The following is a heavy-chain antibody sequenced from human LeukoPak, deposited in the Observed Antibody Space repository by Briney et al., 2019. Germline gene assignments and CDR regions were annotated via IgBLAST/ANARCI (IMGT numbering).Heavy chain of an antibody. CDR2: IYYSGST. Sequence: RSSETLSLTCTVSGGSISSSSYYWGWIRQPPGKGLEWIGTIYYSGSTYYNPSLRSRVTISVDTSKNQFSLKLSSVTAADTAVYYCARGRIGPFDYWGQGTLVTVSS. CDR3: ARGRIGPFDY. CDR1: GGSISSSSYY. J-gene: IGHJ4*02. V-gene: IGHV4-39*07.